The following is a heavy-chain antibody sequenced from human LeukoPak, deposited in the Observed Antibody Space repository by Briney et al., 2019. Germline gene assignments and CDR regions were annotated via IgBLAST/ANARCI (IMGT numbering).Heavy chain of an antibody. CDR3: ARSDCSVITCYVLDY. J-gene: IGHJ4*02. CDR2: ISGSGTST. CDR1: GFTFNNHA. D-gene: IGHD2-2*01. V-gene: IGHV3-23*01. Sequence: PGGSLRLSCAASGFTFNNHAMSWVRQAPGKGLEWVSGISGSGTSTDYADSVRGRFTISKDNSKNTLYLQMSSLRAEDTAVYYCARSDCSVITCYVLDYWGQGTLVTVSS.